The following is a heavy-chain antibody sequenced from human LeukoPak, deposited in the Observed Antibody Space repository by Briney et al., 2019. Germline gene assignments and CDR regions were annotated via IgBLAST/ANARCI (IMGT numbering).Heavy chain of an antibody. CDR2: ISYDGSNK. D-gene: IGHD4-23*01. CDR1: GFTFSSYW. J-gene: IGHJ4*02. V-gene: IGHV3-30-3*01. Sequence: GGSLRLSCAVSGFTFSSYWMSGVRQAPGKGLEGVAVISYDGSNKYYADSVKGRFTISRDNSKNTLYLQMNSLRAEDTAVYYCARDLRWNGYFDYWGQGTLVTVSS. CDR3: ARDLRWNGYFDY.